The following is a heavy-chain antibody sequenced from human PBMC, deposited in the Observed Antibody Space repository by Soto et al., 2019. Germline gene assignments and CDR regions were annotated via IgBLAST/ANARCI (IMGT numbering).Heavy chain of an antibody. Sequence: QVQLVESGGGVVQPGRSLRLSCAASGFTFSTYAMHWVRQAPGKGLEWVAVISHDESHKNYADSVKGRFTISRDNSKNTLYVQMNSLRAEYTAVYDCARDHLQYCSITSGNPHFDYWGQGTLVTVSS. CDR2: ISHDESHK. V-gene: IGHV3-30-3*01. CDR1: GFTFSTYA. D-gene: IGHD2-2*01. CDR3: ARDHLQYCSITSGNPHFDY. J-gene: IGHJ4*02.